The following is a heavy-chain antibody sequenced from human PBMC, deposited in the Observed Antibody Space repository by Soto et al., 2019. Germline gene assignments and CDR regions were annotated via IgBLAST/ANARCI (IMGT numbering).Heavy chain of an antibody. Sequence: PGGSLRLSCAASGFLFNSHAMSWVRQAPGKGLEWVSAISGSGGSTYYADSVKGRFTISRDNSKNTLYLQMNSLRAEDTAVYYCAKEWSYSSGWSHVDYWGQGTLVTVSS. J-gene: IGHJ4*02. CDR2: ISGSGGST. CDR1: GFLFNSHA. CDR3: AKEWSYSSGWSHVDY. D-gene: IGHD6-19*01. V-gene: IGHV3-23*01.